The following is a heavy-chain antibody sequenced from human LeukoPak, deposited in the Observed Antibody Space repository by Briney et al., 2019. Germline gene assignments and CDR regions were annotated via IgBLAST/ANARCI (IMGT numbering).Heavy chain of an antibody. Sequence: ASVKVSCKASGYTFTGYYMHWVRQAPGQGLEWMGWINPNSGGTNYAQKFQGWVTMTRDTSISTAYMELSRLRSDDTAVYYCARDRGSGSYAFDIWGQGTMVTVSS. CDR2: INPNSGGT. D-gene: IGHD3-10*01. CDR1: GYTFTGYY. V-gene: IGHV1-2*04. CDR3: ARDRGSGSYAFDI. J-gene: IGHJ3*02.